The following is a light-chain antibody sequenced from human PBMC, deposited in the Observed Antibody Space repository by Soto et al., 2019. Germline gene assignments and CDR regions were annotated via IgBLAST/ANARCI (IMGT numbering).Light chain of an antibody. Sequence: QSVLTQPPSVSGAPGLRVTISCTGSSSNIGAGYGVHWYQQLPGTAPKLLIYGNSNRPSGVPDRFSGSKSGTSASLAITGLQAEDEADYYCQSYDSSLSSVVFGGGTQLTVL. V-gene: IGLV1-40*01. CDR3: QSYDSSLSSVV. CDR1: SSNIGAGYG. J-gene: IGLJ2*01. CDR2: GNS.